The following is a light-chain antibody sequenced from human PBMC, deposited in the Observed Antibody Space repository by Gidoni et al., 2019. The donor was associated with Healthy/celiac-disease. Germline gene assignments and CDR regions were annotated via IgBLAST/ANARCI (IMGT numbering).Light chain of an antibody. Sequence: SYELTQSPSVSVSPGQTARITCSGDALPKQYAYWYQQKSGQAPVLVIYTDSERPSGIPELFSGSSSGTTVTLTISGVQAEDEADYYCQSADSSGTYVVFGGGTKLTVL. CDR3: QSADSSGTYVV. CDR2: TDS. J-gene: IGLJ2*01. CDR1: ALPKQY. V-gene: IGLV3-25*03.